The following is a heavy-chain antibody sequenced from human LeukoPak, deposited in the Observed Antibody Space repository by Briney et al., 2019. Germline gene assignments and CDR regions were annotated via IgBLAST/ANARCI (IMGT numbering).Heavy chain of an antibody. D-gene: IGHD4-23*01. V-gene: IGHV3-23*01. CDR2: ISGSGGST. Sequence: GRSLRLSCAASGFTFSRHGMHWVRQAPGKGLEWVSAISGSGGSTYYADSVKGRFTISRDNSKNTLYLQMNSLRAEDTAVYYCASVSSTYGGMGHDAFDIWGQGTMVTVSS. CDR3: ASVSSTYGGMGHDAFDI. CDR1: GFTFSRHG. J-gene: IGHJ3*02.